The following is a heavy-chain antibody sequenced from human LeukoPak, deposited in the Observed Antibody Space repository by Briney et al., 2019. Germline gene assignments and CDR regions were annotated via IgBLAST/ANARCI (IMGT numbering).Heavy chain of an antibody. D-gene: IGHD3-3*01. CDR1: GYTFISYG. V-gene: IGHV1-18*01. J-gene: IGHJ4*02. Sequence: AASVRVSCKASGYTFISYGISWVRQAPGQGLEWMGRISAYNGNTNYAQKLQGRVTMTTDTSTSTAYMELKSLRSDDTAVYYCARDLIDFWSGYPISPFDYWGQGTLVTVSS. CDR3: ARDLIDFWSGYPISPFDY. CDR2: ISAYNGNT.